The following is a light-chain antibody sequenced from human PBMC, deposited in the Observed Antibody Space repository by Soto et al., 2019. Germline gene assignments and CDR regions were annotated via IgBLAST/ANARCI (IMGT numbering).Light chain of an antibody. V-gene: IGLV1-40*01. CDR1: SSNIGAGYD. Sequence: QSVLTQPPSVSGAPGQRVTISCTGSSSNIGAGYDVHWYQQLPGTAPKLLIYGNSNRPSGVPDRFCGSKSGTSASLAITGLQAEDEADYYCQSYDSSLSGSVFGGGTTLTVL. CDR3: QSYDSSLSGSV. CDR2: GNS. J-gene: IGLJ2*01.